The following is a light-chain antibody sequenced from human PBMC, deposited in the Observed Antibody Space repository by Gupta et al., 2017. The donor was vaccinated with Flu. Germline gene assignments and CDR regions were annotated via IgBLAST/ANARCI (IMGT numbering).Light chain of an antibody. Sequence: PSSLSVSVGDKVTMTCRASQSLTTYINWYQQKPGKAPKLLIYGASNLQSGVPSRFSGSRSGTDFTLTISSLQPEDFATYYCQQSDITPRTFGQGTKVEIK. CDR1: QSLTTY. CDR2: GAS. CDR3: QQSDITPRT. V-gene: IGKV1-39*01. J-gene: IGKJ1*01.